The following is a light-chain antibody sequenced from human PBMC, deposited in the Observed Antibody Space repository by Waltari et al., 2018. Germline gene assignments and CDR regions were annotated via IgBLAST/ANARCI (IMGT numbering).Light chain of an antibody. J-gene: IGKJ1*01. CDR2: KVS. CDR3: MQGTHWPYT. CDR1: QSRVHRDGNTH. Sequence: EVVMTHSPLSLPVSLGQPAPTSCAARQSRVHRDGNTHLVWFPQSPGQSPRRLIYKVSNRDTGVPDRFSGSGSGTDFTLKISSVEAEDVGVYYCMQGTHWPYTFGQGTKVDIK. V-gene: IGKV2-30*02.